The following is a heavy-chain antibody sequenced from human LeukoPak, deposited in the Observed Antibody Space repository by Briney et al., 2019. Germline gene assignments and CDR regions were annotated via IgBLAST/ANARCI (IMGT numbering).Heavy chain of an antibody. V-gene: IGHV4-4*02. J-gene: IGHJ4*02. D-gene: IGHD6-13*01. CDR1: GGSISSSNW. Sequence: SETLSLTCAVSGGSISSSNWWSWVRPPPGKGLEWIGEIYHSGSTNYNPSLKSRVTISVDTSKNQFSLKLSSVTAADTAVYYCASSIAAAGKSFDYWGQGTLVTVSS. CDR2: IYHSGST. CDR3: ASSIAAAGKSFDY.